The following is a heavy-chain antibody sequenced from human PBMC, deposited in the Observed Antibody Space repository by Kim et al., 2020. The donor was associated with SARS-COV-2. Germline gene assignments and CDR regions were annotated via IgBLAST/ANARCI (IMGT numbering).Heavy chain of an antibody. J-gene: IGHJ3*02. Sequence: ASVKVSCKVSGYTLTELSMHWVRQAPGKGLEWMGGFDPEDGETIYAQKFQGRVTMTEDTSTDTAYMELSSLRSEDTAVYYCVSGSYSGVGSGAFDIWGQGTMVTVSS. CDR2: FDPEDGET. D-gene: IGHD1-26*01. CDR3: VSGSYSGVGSGAFDI. V-gene: IGHV1-24*01. CDR1: GYTLTELS.